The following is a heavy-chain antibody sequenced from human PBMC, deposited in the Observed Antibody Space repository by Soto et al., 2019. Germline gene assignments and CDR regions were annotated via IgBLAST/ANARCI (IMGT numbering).Heavy chain of an antibody. D-gene: IGHD6-6*01. CDR2: ISSSSSTI. CDR3: ARDRAEQLGETYYYYMDV. V-gene: IGHV3-48*01. J-gene: IGHJ6*03. CDR1: GFTFSSYS. Sequence: GGSLRLSCAASGFTFSSYSMNWVRQAPGKGLEWVSYISSSSSTIYYADSVKGRFTISRDNAKNSLYLQMNSLRAEDTAVYYCARDRAEQLGETYYYYMDVWGKGTTVTVSS.